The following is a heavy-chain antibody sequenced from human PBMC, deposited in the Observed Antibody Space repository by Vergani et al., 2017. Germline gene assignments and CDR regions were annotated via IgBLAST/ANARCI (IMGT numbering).Heavy chain of an antibody. CDR1: NYSISRGYF. V-gene: IGHV4-38-2*02. J-gene: IGHJ6*02. CDR3: ASPLYSRGFLGYFSYALDV. CDR2: FHPTGMT. D-gene: IGHD6-19*01. Sequence: QVQLQESGPGLVKPSETLSLTCTVSNYSISRGYFWGWIRRPPGKGLEWIASFHPTGMTYNNPSLKSRVTISVDTSKNLISLNLNSVTAADTAVYYCASPLYSRGFLGYFSYALDVWGQGTAVTVSS.